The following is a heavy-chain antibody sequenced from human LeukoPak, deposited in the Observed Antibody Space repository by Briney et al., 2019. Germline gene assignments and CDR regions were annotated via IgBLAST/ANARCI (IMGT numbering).Heavy chain of an antibody. Sequence: SETLSLTCTVSGGSISSYYWSWIRQPPGKGLEWIGYIYYSGSTNYNPSLKSRVTISVDTSKNQFSLKLSSVTAADTAVYYCASYYYGSGSYYPVWGKGTTVTISS. D-gene: IGHD3-10*01. J-gene: IGHJ6*04. CDR1: GGSISSYY. CDR2: IYYSGST. CDR3: ASYYYGSGSYYPV. V-gene: IGHV4-59*08.